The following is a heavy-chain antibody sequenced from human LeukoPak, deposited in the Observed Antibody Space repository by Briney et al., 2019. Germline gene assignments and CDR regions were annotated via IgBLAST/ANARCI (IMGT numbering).Heavy chain of an antibody. CDR1: GFTFSSYG. D-gene: IGHD1-26*01. V-gene: IGHV3-23*01. Sequence: PGGSLRLSCAASGFTFSSYGMSWVRQAPGKELEWVSTISGSAYNTYYADSVKGRFTISRDNAKNSLYLHMNSLRAEDTAVYYCETSASHWEAFDIWGQGTMVTVSS. J-gene: IGHJ3*02. CDR3: ETSASHWEAFDI. CDR2: ISGSAYNT.